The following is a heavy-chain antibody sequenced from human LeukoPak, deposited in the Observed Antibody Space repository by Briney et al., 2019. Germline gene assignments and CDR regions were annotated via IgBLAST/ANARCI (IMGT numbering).Heavy chain of an antibody. CDR2: IYHSGST. CDR1: GYSISSDYY. V-gene: IGHV4-38-2*02. Sequence: SETLSLTCTVSGYSISSDYYWGWIRQPPGKGLEWIGNIYHSGSTNYNPSLKSRVTISVDKSKNQFSLKLSSVTAADTAVYYCARVRIGDYTDYWGQGTLVTVSS. J-gene: IGHJ4*02. CDR3: ARVRIGDYTDY. D-gene: IGHD4-17*01.